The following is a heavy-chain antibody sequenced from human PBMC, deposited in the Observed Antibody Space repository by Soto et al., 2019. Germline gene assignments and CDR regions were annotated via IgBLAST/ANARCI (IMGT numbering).Heavy chain of an antibody. D-gene: IGHD3-10*01. CDR1: GGSISSSSYY. Sequence: SETLSLTCTVSGGSISSSSYYWGWIRQPPGKELEWIGSIFHTGSTYYNPSLKSRVTISVDTSKDQFSLNLSSVTAADTAVYYCARHLGDYYGSGSYSFWFDPWGQGTLVTVSS. J-gene: IGHJ5*02. CDR2: IFHTGST. CDR3: ARHLGDYYGSGSYSFWFDP. V-gene: IGHV4-39*01.